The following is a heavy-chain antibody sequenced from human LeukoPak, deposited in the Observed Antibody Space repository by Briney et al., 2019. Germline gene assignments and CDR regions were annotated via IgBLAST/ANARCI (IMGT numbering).Heavy chain of an antibody. Sequence: GGSLRLSCAASGFTFSSYSMNWVRQAPGKGLEWVSSISSSSSYIYYADSVKGRFTISRDNSKNTLYLQMNSLRAEDTAVYYCAKDQAAGEGFDIWGQGTMVTVSS. CDR3: AKDQAAGEGFDI. CDR2: ISSSSSYI. J-gene: IGHJ3*02. D-gene: IGHD6-13*01. CDR1: GFTFSSYS. V-gene: IGHV3-21*04.